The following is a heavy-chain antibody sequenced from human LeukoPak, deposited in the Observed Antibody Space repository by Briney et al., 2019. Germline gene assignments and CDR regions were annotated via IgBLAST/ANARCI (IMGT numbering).Heavy chain of an antibody. J-gene: IGHJ4*02. CDR2: ISHSGNT. D-gene: IGHD4-11*01. CDR3: ARGSRLPLDY. CDR1: GGSFTDYY. Sequence: SETLSLTCAVYGGSFTDYYWRWIRQFPGKGLEWIGEISHSGNTNLNPSLESRVTISMGTSNYQFSLKLTSVTAADTAVYYCARGSRLPLDYWGQGSLVTVSS. V-gene: IGHV4-34*01.